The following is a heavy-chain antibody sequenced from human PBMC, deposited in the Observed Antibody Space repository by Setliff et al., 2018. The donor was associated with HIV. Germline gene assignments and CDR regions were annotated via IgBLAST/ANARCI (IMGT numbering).Heavy chain of an antibody. CDR3: ARGGDDYGPGTWTFDY. J-gene: IGHJ4*02. CDR1: GGTFSNYGFKYG. V-gene: IGHV1-2*02. Sequence: ASVKVSCKASGGTFSNYGFKYGISWVRQAPGQGLEWMGWINPNSGGTNSAQKFQGRLTMTRDTSINTAYMELSRLTSDDTAVYSCARGGDDYGPGTWTFDYWGQGTLVTVSS. CDR2: INPNSGGT. D-gene: IGHD3-10*01.